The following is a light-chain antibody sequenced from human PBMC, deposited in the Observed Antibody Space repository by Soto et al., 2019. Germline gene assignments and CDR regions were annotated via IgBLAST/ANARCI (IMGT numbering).Light chain of an antibody. Sequence: EIVLTQSPGTLSLSPGERATLSCRASQSVSSNYLGWYQQKPGQAPGLLIYDTSTRASGVPDRFSGSGSGTEFTLTISRLEPEDFAVYYCQQYGTSPQTFGQGTKVDIK. CDR1: QSVSSNY. CDR3: QQYGTSPQT. V-gene: IGKV3-20*01. CDR2: DTS. J-gene: IGKJ1*01.